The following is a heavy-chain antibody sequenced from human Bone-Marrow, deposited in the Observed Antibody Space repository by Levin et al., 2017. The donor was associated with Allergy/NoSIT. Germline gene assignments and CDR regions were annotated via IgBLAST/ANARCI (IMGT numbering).Heavy chain of an antibody. CDR2: IQYSGST. CDR1: SGSISDYY. Sequence: PGGSLRLSCTVSSGSISDYYLNWIRQPPGKGLEWIGYIQYSGSTNYNASLESRVTISADTSRKQFSLKLGSVSAADTAVYYCASSSGRYWGGAFDLWGQGTTVIVSS. CDR3: ASSSGRYWGGAFDL. D-gene: IGHD1-26*01. V-gene: IGHV4-59*13. J-gene: IGHJ3*01.